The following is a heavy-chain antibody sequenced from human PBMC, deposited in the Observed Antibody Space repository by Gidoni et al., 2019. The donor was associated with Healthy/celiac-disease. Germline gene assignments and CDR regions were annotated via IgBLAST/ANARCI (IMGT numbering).Heavy chain of an antibody. CDR3: ARIAIRYFDWLLNGAVDY. Sequence: QVQLQQWGAGLLKPSETLSLTCAVYGGSFSGDYWRWIRQPPGKGLEWIGEINHSGSTNYNPSLKSRVPISVDTSKNQFSLKLSSVTAADTAVYYCARIAIRYFDWLLNGAVDYWGQGTLVTVSS. V-gene: IGHV4-34*01. J-gene: IGHJ4*02. CDR2: INHSGST. CDR1: GGSFSGDY. D-gene: IGHD3-9*01.